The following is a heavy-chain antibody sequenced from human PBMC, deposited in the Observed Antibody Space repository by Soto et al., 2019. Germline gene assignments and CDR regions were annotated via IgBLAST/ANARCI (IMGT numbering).Heavy chain of an antibody. Sequence: EGQLLQSGGGLVQPGESLRLSCAASGFTFSSSGMSWVRQAPGKGLEWVSSISIRGDYRYYADSVKGRFTISRDNSKNTLYLQMSSLTAEDTALYYRANHGGFDFWGQGTMVAVSS. D-gene: IGHD4-17*01. CDR1: GFTFSSSG. J-gene: IGHJ3*01. V-gene: IGHV3-23*01. CDR3: ANHGGFDF. CDR2: ISIRGDYR.